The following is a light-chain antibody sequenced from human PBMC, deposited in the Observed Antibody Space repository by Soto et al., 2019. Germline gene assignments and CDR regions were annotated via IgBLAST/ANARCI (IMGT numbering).Light chain of an antibody. V-gene: IGLV2-14*01. CDR3: CSYTSINNTLP. Sequence: QSVLAQPASVSGSPGQSITISCTGTSSDIGGYNFVSWYQQHPGKAAKLMIYDVANRPSGVSNRFSGSKSGNTASLTISGLQAEDEADYYCCSYTSINNTLPFGTGTKVTVL. CDR1: SSDIGGYNF. J-gene: IGLJ1*01. CDR2: DVA.